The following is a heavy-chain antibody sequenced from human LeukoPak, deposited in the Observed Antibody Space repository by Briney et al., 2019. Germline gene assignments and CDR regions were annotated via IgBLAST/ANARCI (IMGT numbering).Heavy chain of an antibody. J-gene: IGHJ4*02. V-gene: IGHV3-11*01. D-gene: IGHD3-10*01. Sequence: GGSLRLSCAASGFTFSEYYMSWVRQAPGKGLEWVSYITVSGSPMMYADSVKGRFTISRDNAKNSLYLQMNSLRVEDSAVHYCATSERSYSASGTFDNWGLGTLVTVSS. CDR1: GFTFSEYY. CDR2: ITVSGSPM. CDR3: ATSERSYSASGTFDN.